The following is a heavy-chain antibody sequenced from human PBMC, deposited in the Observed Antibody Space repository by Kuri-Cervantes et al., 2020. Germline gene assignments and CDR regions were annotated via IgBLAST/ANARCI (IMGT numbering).Heavy chain of an antibody. D-gene: IGHD6-13*01. CDR2: TYYRSKWYN. CDR3: SRESAAGWVDF. J-gene: IGHJ4*02. CDR1: GDSVSSNSAV. Sequence: SCAISGDSVSSNSAVWNWIRQSPSRGLEWLGRTYYRSKWYNDYAASVKSRITINADTTKNQFSLQMNSVTSEDTAVYYCSRESAAGWVDFWGQGTLVTVSS. V-gene: IGHV6-1*01.